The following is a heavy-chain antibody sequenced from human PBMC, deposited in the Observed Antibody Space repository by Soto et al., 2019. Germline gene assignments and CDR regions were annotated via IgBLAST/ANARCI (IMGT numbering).Heavy chain of an antibody. CDR2: FSWNTARI. CDR3: VKALKAYTVTTYFEH. CDR1: GLSIDDSA. D-gene: IGHD4-17*01. J-gene: IGHJ4*01. V-gene: IGHV3-9*01. Sequence: GRSLRLSCVASGLSIDDSAMHLDRQIPGKGLECVSGFSWNTARIGYADSVKGRFTISRDNAKSSLYLQMDSLRPEDTALYYWVKALKAYTVTTYFEHWGRGAQVTVSS.